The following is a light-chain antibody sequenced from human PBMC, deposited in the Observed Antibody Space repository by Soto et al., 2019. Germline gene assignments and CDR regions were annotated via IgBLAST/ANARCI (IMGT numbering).Light chain of an antibody. CDR1: NSDVGGYNY. Sequence: QSALTQPASVSGSPGQSITISCTGTNSDVGGYNYVSWYQQHPGKAPKVIIYEVSNRPSGVSNRFSGSKSGNTASLTISGLQTEDEADYYCSSYTSGTTRVFGGATKLTVL. V-gene: IGLV2-14*01. CDR3: SSYTSGTTRV. CDR2: EVS. J-gene: IGLJ3*02.